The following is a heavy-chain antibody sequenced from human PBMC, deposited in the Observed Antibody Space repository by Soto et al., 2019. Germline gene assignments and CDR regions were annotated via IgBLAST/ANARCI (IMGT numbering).Heavy chain of an antibody. CDR1: GGSISSNY. CDR2: IYYSGST. V-gene: IGHV4-59*08. Sequence: QVQLQESGPGLVKPSETLSSTCTVTGGSISSNYWSWIWQPPGKGLVWIGLIYYSGSTNYNPSLMRRLTRPVGTSMNQFSLRLGSVTAADTAGYYWARRYGRAFDIWGQGTIVTVSS. D-gene: IGHD4-17*01. J-gene: IGHJ3*02. CDR3: ARRYGRAFDI.